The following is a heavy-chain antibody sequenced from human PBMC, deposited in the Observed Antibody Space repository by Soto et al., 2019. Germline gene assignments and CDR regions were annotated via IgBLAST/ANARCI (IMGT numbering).Heavy chain of an antibody. CDR2: IIPIFGTA. V-gene: IGHV1-69*01. Sequence: QVQLVQSGAEVKKPGSSVKVSCKASGGTFSSYAISWVRQAPGQGLEWMGGIIPIFGTANYAQKFQGRVTITADEATSTAYMELSSLRSEDAAVYYCARVARYYYDSSGYYGYWGQGTLVTVSS. D-gene: IGHD3-22*01. CDR1: GGTFSSYA. CDR3: ARVARYYYDSSGYYGY. J-gene: IGHJ4*02.